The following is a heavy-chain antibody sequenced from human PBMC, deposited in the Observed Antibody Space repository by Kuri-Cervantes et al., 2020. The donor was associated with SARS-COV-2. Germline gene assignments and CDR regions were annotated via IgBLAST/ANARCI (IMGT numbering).Heavy chain of an antibody. CDR2: IYYSGST. Sequence: GSLRLSCTVSGGSISSYYWSWIRQPPGKGLEWIGYIYYSGSTNYNPSLKSRVTISVDTSKNQFSLKLSSVTAADTAVYYCARQQLVLSNWFDPWGQGTLVTVSS. V-gene: IGHV4-59*08. CDR3: ARQQLVLSNWFDP. J-gene: IGHJ5*02. CDR1: GGSISSYY. D-gene: IGHD6-13*01.